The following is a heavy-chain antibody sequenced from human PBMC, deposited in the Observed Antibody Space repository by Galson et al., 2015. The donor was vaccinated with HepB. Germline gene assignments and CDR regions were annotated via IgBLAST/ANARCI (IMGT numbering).Heavy chain of an antibody. V-gene: IGHV1-69*13. CDR2: IIPIFGTA. J-gene: IGHJ6*03. Sequence: SVKVSCKASGGTFSSYAISWVRQAPGQGLEWMGGIIPIFGTANYAQKFQGRVTITADESTSTAYMELSSLRSEDTAVYYCARSRYYDFWSGYYPKTDYYYYMDVWGKGTTVTVSS. CDR3: ARSRYYDFWSGYYPKTDYYYYMDV. CDR1: GGTFSSYA. D-gene: IGHD3-3*01.